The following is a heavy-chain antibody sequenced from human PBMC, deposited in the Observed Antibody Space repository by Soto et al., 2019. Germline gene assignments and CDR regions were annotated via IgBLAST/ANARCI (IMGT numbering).Heavy chain of an antibody. D-gene: IGHD2-15*01. Sequence: EVQLLASGGGLVQPGGSLRLSCAASGFTFSSYAMSWVRQAPGKGLAWVSGISDSGGSTYYADSVKGRFTISRDNSKNTLYLQMNSLRAEDTAVYYCANGCGGTCYSRIHYWGQGTLVTVSS. CDR1: GFTFSSYA. CDR2: ISDSGGST. CDR3: ANGCGGTCYSRIHY. V-gene: IGHV3-23*01. J-gene: IGHJ4*02.